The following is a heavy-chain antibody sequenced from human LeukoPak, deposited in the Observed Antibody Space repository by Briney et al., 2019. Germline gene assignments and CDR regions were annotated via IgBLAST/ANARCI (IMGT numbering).Heavy chain of an antibody. CDR2: TSSSSSYI. V-gene: IGHV3-21*01. Sequence: GGSLRLSCAASGFTFSSYSMNWVRQAPGKGLEWVSSTSSSSSYIYYADSVKGRFTISRDNAKNSLYLQMNSLRAEDTAVYYCARGALRMVATGSDYWGQGTLVTVSS. CDR3: ARGALRMVATGSDY. D-gene: IGHD5-12*01. CDR1: GFTFSSYS. J-gene: IGHJ4*02.